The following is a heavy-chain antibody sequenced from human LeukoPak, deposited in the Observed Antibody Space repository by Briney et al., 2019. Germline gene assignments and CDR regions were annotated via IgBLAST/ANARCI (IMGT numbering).Heavy chain of an antibody. CDR3: AREWDSSGYDY. CDR2: ISSSSSYI. Sequence: GGSLRLSCAASGFTFSSYSMNWVRQAPGKGLEWVSSISSSSSYICYADSVKGRFTISRDNAKNSLYLQMNSLRAEDTAVYYCAREWDSSGYDYWGQGTLVTVSS. D-gene: IGHD3-22*01. V-gene: IGHV3-21*01. CDR1: GFTFSSYS. J-gene: IGHJ4*02.